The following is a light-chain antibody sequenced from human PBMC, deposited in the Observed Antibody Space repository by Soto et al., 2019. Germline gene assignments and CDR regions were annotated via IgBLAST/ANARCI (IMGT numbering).Light chain of an antibody. CDR2: DAS. CDR3: QLYDNFPLT. CDR1: QDISTS. J-gene: IGKJ4*01. V-gene: IGKV1-33*01. Sequence: IQMTQSPSSLSASVGDRVIITCQASQDISTSLNWYQQKPGKAPKLLIYDASNLDRGVPSRFSGRGSGTDFTFVISSLQPEDIGTYYCQLYDNFPLTFGGGTKVDIK.